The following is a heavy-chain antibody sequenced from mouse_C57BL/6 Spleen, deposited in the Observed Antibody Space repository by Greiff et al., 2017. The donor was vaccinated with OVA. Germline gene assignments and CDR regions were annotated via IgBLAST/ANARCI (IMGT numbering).Heavy chain of an antibody. V-gene: IGHV1-80*01. J-gene: IGHJ2*01. CDR3: ARGATVVFDY. Sequence: LVESGAELVKPGASVKISCKASGYAFSSYWMNWVKQRPGKGLEWIGQIYPGDGDTNYNGKFKGKATLTADKSSSTAYMQLSSLTSEDSAVYFCARGATVVFDYWGQGTTLTVSS. CDR1: GYAFSSYW. CDR2: IYPGDGDT. D-gene: IGHD1-1*01.